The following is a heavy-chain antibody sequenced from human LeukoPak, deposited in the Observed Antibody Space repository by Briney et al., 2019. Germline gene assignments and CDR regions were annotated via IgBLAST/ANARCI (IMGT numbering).Heavy chain of an antibody. CDR2: IWYDGSSK. Sequence: GGSLRLSCAASGFTFSSYGMHWVRQAPGKGLEWVAVIWYDGSSKYYADSVKGRFTISRDNSKNTLYLQMNSLRAEDTAVYYCARAGYSGYRYYYYGMDVWGQGTTVTVSS. CDR1: GFTFSSYG. J-gene: IGHJ6*02. V-gene: IGHV3-33*01. D-gene: IGHD5-12*01. CDR3: ARAGYSGYRYYYYGMDV.